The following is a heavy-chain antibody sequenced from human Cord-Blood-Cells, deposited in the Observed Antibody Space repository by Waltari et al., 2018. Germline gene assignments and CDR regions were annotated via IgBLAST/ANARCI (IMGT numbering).Heavy chain of an antibody. CDR3: ARDLFIYSSSWYDAFDI. CDR1: GYSISSGYY. D-gene: IGHD6-13*01. Sequence: QVQLQESGPGLVKPSETLSLTCTVSGYSISSGYYWGWIRQPPGKGLEWIGSIYHSGSTYYNPSLKSRVTISVDTSKNQFSLKLSSVTAADTAVYYCARDLFIYSSSWYDAFDIWGQVTMVTVSS. V-gene: IGHV4-38-2*02. J-gene: IGHJ3*02. CDR2: IYHSGST.